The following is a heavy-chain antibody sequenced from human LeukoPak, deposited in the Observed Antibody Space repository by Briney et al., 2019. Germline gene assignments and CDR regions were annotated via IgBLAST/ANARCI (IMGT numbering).Heavy chain of an antibody. CDR1: GFTFSSYG. CDR3: AKDLGCSGYFDY. D-gene: IGHD2-15*01. Sequence: GRSLRLSCAASGFTFSSYGMHWVRQAPGKGLEWVAVISYDGSNKYYADSVKGRFTISRDNSKNTLYLQMNSLRAEDTAVYYCAKDLGCSGYFDYWGQGTLVTVSS. V-gene: IGHV3-30*18. CDR2: ISYDGSNK. J-gene: IGHJ4*02.